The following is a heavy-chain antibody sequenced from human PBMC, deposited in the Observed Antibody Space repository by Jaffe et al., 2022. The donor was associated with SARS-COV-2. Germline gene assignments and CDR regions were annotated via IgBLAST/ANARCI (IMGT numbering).Heavy chain of an antibody. CDR1: GGSFSGYY. V-gene: IGHV4-34*01. J-gene: IGHJ3*02. CDR3: ARVPYGGKGAFDI. CDR2: INHSGST. Sequence: QVQLQQWGAGLLKPSETLSLTCAVYGGSFSGYYWSWIRQPPGKGLEWIGEINHSGSTNYNPSLKSRVTISVDTSKNQFSLKLSSVTAADTAVYYCARVPYGGKGAFDIWGQGTMVTVSS. D-gene: IGHD4-17*01.